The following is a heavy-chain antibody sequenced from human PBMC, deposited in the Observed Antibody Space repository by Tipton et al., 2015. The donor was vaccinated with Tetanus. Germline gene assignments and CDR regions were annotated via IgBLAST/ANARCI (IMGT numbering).Heavy chain of an antibody. V-gene: IGHV4-4*07. Sequence: TLSLTCTVSGASISTYYWSWIRQPAGKGLEWIGRVYSSTNYNPSLKSRVTMSLDTSKNQFSLNLTSVTAADTAVYYCATHDFVWGSFREIYFDSWGQGTLVTVSS. CDR1: GASISTYY. J-gene: IGHJ4*02. D-gene: IGHD3-16*02. CDR2: VYSST. CDR3: ATHDFVWGSFREIYFDS.